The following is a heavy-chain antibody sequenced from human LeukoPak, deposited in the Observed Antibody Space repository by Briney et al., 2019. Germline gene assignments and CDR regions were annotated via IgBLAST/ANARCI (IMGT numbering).Heavy chain of an antibody. CDR2: INPNTGGT. CDR3: ATSFYRQTDA. Sequence: ASVKVSCKASGYTVSGYYVHWVRQAPGQGLEWMGWINPNTGGTNYAQKFRGRVVMTMDTAISTAYLALTGLTYDDTAIYYCATSFYRQTDAWGQGSLVTVSS. CDR1: GYTVSGYY. J-gene: IGHJ5*02. V-gene: IGHV1-2*02. D-gene: IGHD3-16*02.